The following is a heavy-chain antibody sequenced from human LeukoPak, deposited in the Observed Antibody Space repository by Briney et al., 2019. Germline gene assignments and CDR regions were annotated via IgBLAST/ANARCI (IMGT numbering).Heavy chain of an antibody. V-gene: IGHV3-30*04. CDR3: ARDLRSARTR. CDR1: GFTFSSYA. D-gene: IGHD1-14*01. Sequence: GGSLRLSCAASGFTFSSYAMHWVRQAPGKGLEWVAVISYDGSNKYYADSVKGRFTISRDNSKNTLYLQMNSLRAEDTAVYYCARDLRSARTRWGQGTLVTVSS. CDR2: ISYDGSNK. J-gene: IGHJ4*02.